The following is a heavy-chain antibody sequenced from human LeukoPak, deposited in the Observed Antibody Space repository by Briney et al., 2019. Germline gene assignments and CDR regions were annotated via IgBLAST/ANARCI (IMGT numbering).Heavy chain of an antibody. CDR3: ASRDPGPAFDI. V-gene: IGHV4-34*01. CDR2: INHSGST. D-gene: IGHD7-27*01. CDR1: GGSFSGYY. Sequence: PSETLSLTCAVYGGSFSGYYWSWIRQPPGKGLEWIGEINHSGSTNYNPSLKSRVTISVDTSKNQFSLKLSSVTAADTAVYYCASRDPGPAFDIWGQGTMVTVSS. J-gene: IGHJ3*02.